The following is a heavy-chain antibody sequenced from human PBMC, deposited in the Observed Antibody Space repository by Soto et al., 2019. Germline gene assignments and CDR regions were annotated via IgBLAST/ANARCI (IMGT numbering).Heavy chain of an antibody. CDR2: ISYDGSNK. CDR1: GFTFSSYA. CDR3: ARDLRLRYFDWLLSPYYYGMDV. V-gene: IGHV3-30-3*01. Sequence: QVQLVESGGGVVQPGRSLRLSCAASGFTFSSYAMHWVRQAPGKGLEWVAVISYDGSNKYYADSVKGRFTISRDNSKNTLYLQMNSLRAEDAAVYYCARDLRLRYFDWLLSPYYYGMDVWGQGTTVTVSS. J-gene: IGHJ6*02. D-gene: IGHD3-9*01.